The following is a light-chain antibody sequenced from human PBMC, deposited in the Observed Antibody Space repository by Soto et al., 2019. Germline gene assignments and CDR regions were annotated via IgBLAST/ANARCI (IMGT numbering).Light chain of an antibody. Sequence: QSALTQPASVSGSPGQSITISCTGTSSDVGSYKLVSWYQQHPGKAPKLMIYEGSKRPSGVSTRFSGSKSGNTASLTISGLQAEDEGDYYCSSYAGSTTFAIFGGGTKLTVL. J-gene: IGLJ2*01. CDR1: SSDVGSYKL. V-gene: IGLV2-23*03. CDR2: EGS. CDR3: SSYAGSTTFAI.